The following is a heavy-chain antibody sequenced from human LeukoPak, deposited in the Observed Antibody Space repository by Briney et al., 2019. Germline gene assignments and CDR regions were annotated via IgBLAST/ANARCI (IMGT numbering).Heavy chain of an antibody. CDR3: GKTTAGYSSGRYPGWPIDS. CDR2: ISNGGDTI. CDR1: GFTFSSYG. Sequence: GGSLRLSCAASGFTFSSYGMNWVRQAPGKGLEWVSYISNGGDTIHYADSVKGRFTISRDNAKNSVHLQMNSLGADDTAVYYCGKTTAGYSSGRYPGWPIDSWGQGTLVTVSA. D-gene: IGHD6-19*01. V-gene: IGHV3-48*03. J-gene: IGHJ4*02.